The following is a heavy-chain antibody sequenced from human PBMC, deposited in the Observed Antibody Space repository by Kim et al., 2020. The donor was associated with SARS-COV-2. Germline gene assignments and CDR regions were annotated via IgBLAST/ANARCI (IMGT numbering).Heavy chain of an antibody. CDR1: GFTFSSYG. CDR3: ARDRQWLVLPNHNWFDP. D-gene: IGHD6-19*01. J-gene: IGHJ5*02. CDR2: ISYDGSNK. Sequence: GGSLRLSCAASGFTFSSYGMHWVRQAPGKGLEWVAVISYDGSNKYYADSVKGRFTISRDNSKNTLYLQMNSLRAEDTAVYYCARDRQWLVLPNHNWFDPWGQGTLVTVSS. V-gene: IGHV3-33*05.